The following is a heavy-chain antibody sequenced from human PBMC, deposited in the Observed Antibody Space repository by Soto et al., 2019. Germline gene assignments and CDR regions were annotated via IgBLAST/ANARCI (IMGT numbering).Heavy chain of an antibody. CDR3: AKQTTVTTMEGGFDY. Sequence: EVQLVESGGGLVQPGMSLRLSCAASGFTFDDYAMHWVRQAPGKGLEWVSGISWNSGSIGYADSVKGRFTISRDNAKNSLYLQMNSLRAEDTALYYCAKQTTVTTMEGGFDYWGQGTLVTVSS. J-gene: IGHJ4*02. CDR2: ISWNSGSI. V-gene: IGHV3-9*01. CDR1: GFTFDDYA. D-gene: IGHD4-17*01.